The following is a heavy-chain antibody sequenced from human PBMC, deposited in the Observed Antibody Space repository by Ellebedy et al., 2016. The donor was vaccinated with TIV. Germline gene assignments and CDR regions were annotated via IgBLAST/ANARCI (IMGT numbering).Heavy chain of an antibody. D-gene: IGHD3-10*01. CDR1: GYSFSTYC. CDR3: SRHRGYGMDV. Sequence: KVSCKASGYSFSTYCITWVRQMPGKGPEWMGKIDPTDSYTNYSPSFQGLVTISADESASTAYLQWPSLKASDSATYYCSRHRGYGMDVWGQGTTVTVSS. J-gene: IGHJ6*02. CDR2: IDPTDSYT. V-gene: IGHV5-10-1*01.